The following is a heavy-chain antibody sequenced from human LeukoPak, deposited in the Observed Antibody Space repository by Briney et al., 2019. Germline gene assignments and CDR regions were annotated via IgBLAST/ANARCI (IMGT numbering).Heavy chain of an antibody. V-gene: IGHV1-18*01. CDR1: GYTFTSYG. CDR3: AKGGRGYSGYDSGDY. CDR2: ISAYNGNT. J-gene: IGHJ4*02. D-gene: IGHD5-12*01. Sequence: VASVKVSCKASGYTFTSYGISWVRQAPGQGLEWMGWISAYNGNTNYAQKLQGRVTMTTDTSTSTAYMELRSLRSDDTAVYYCAKGGRGYSGYDSGDYWGQGTLVTVSS.